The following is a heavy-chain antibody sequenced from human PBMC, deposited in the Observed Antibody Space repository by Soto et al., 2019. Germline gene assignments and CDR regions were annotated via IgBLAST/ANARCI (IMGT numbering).Heavy chain of an antibody. CDR1: GGTFSNDI. V-gene: IGHV1-69*04. J-gene: IGHJ4*02. CDR3: ARDSPIGSTFSGYEAIDY. Sequence: VASVKVSCKTSGGTFSNDIFTWVRQAPGQGLEWMGRTIPLLDITNYAQKFQGRVTITADKSTSTAYMELNSLRSEDTAVYYCARDSPIGSTFSGYEAIDYWGQGTLVTVSS. D-gene: IGHD5-12*01. CDR2: TIPLLDIT.